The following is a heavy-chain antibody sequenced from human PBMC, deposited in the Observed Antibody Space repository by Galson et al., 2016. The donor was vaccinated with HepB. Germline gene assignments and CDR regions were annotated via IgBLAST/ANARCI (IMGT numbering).Heavy chain of an antibody. Sequence: SLRLSCAASGFSFSDYAMHWVRQAPGKGLEWVAVISFNGNNKYSADSVKGRFAISRDNSNNTLYLLMNSLRPEDTAVYYCVRSRWFRPFDSWGQGTLVAVSS. CDR1: GFSFSDYA. CDR3: VRSRWFRPFDS. J-gene: IGHJ4*02. CDR2: ISFNGNNK. V-gene: IGHV3-30*09. D-gene: IGHD3-10*01.